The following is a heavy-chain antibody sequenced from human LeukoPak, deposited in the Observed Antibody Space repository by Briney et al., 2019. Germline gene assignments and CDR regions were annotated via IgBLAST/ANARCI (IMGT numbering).Heavy chain of an antibody. D-gene: IGHD2-2*02. Sequence: GGSLRLSCAASGFTFSNYAMSWVRQTPGKGLEWVSAISGSGDSTYYADSVKGRFTISRDNSKNTLCLQMNSLRAADTAVYYCARWTVPAAIKGGYYFDYWGQGTLVTVSS. V-gene: IGHV3-23*01. CDR2: ISGSGDST. CDR3: ARWTVPAAIKGGYYFDY. CDR1: GFTFSNYA. J-gene: IGHJ4*02.